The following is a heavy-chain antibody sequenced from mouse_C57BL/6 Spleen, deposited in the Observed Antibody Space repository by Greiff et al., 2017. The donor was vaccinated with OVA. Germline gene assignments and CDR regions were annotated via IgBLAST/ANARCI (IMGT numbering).Heavy chain of an antibody. CDR1: GFTFNTYA. Sequence: EVNVVESGGGLVQPKGSLKLSCAASGFTFNTYAMHWVRQAPGKGLEWVARIRSKSSNYATYYADSVKDRFTISRDDSQRMLYLQMNDLKTEDTAMYDCVRDDWDEGCFDVWGTGTTVTVSS. D-gene: IGHD4-1*01. CDR2: IRSKSSNYAT. V-gene: IGHV10-3*01. J-gene: IGHJ1*03. CDR3: VRDDWDEGCFDV.